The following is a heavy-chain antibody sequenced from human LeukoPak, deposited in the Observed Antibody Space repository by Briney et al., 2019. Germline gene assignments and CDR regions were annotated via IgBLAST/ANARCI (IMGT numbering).Heavy chain of an antibody. V-gene: IGHV3-23*01. Sequence: GGSLRLSCEASGFIFSTCGMSWVRQAPGKGLEWVSGIRGSGSNTDYVGSVKGRFAISRDNSKNTLYLQMNSLRAEDTAVYYCAKGLRELWGDAFDLWGQGTMVTVSS. D-gene: IGHD5-12*01. CDR1: GFIFSTCG. J-gene: IGHJ3*01. CDR3: AKGLRELWGDAFDL. CDR2: IRGSGSNT.